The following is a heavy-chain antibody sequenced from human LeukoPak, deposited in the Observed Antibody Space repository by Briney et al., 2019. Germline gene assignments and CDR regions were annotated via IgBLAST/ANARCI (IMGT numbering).Heavy chain of an antibody. CDR3: ARGPQTYYYYYYMDV. Sequence: GGSLRLSCAASGFTFSDYYMSWIRQAPGKGLEWVSYISSSGSTIYYADSVKGRFTISRDNAKNSLYLQMNSLRAEDTAVYYCARGPQTYYYYYYMDVWGKGTTVTVSS. V-gene: IGHV3-11*04. CDR2: ISSSGSTI. CDR1: GFTFSDYY. J-gene: IGHJ6*03.